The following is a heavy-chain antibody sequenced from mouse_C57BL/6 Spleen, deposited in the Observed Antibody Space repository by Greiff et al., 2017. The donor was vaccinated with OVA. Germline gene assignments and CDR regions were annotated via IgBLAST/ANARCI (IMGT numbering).Heavy chain of an antibody. D-gene: IGHD4-1*01. CDR2: ISYSGST. CDR3: ARANWDGIDY. J-gene: IGHJ2*01. CDR1: GYSITSGYD. V-gene: IGHV3-1*01. Sequence: DVQLQESGPGMVKPSQSLSLTCTVTGYSITSGYDWHWIRHFPGNKLEWMGYISYSGSTNYNPSLKSRISITHDTSKNHFFLKLNSVTTEDTATYYCARANWDGIDYWGQGTTLTVSS.